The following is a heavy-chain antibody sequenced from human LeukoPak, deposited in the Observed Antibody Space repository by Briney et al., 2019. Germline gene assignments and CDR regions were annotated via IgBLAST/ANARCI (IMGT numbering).Heavy chain of an antibody. J-gene: IGHJ4*02. D-gene: IGHD1-7*01. CDR3: VRGDAWNYARFDY. CDR1: GDTFSSYA. CDR2: IIPIFGTA. V-gene: IGHV1-69*05. Sequence: SVKVSCKASGDTFSSYASSWVRQAPGQGLEWMGGIIPIFGTANYAQKFQGRVTITTDESTSTAYMELTSLRSEDTAVYYCVRGDAWNYARFDYWGQGTLVTVSS.